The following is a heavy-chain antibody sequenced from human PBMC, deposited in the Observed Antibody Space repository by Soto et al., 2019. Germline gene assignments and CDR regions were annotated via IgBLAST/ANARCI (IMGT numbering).Heavy chain of an antibody. CDR3: ASPRTYYYGSGSYHFDY. D-gene: IGHD3-10*01. J-gene: IGHJ4*02. Sequence: GSLRLSCAASGFTFSSYWMSWVRPAPGKGLEWVANIKQDVSEKYYVDSVKGRFTISRDNAKNSLYLQMNSLRAEDTAVYYCASPRTYYYGSGSYHFDYWGQGTLVTVSS. V-gene: IGHV3-7*01. CDR2: IKQDVSEK. CDR1: GFTFSSYW.